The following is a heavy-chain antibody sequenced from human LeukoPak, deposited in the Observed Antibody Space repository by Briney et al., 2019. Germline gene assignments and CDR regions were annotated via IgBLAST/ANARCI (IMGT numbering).Heavy chain of an antibody. Sequence: GGSLRLSCAASGFIFSSYWMSWVRQAPGKGLEWVANIKEDGSEQYYVGSPKGRFTISRDNAKNSLYLQMNSLRAEDTAVYYCARDSFETDIDYWGQGTLVTVSS. V-gene: IGHV3-7*01. CDR2: IKEDGSEQ. CDR3: ARDSFETDIDY. J-gene: IGHJ4*02. CDR1: GFIFSSYW. D-gene: IGHD1-14*01.